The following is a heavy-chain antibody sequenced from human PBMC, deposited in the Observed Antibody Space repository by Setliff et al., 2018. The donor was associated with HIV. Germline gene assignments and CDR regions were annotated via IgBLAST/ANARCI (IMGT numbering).Heavy chain of an antibody. V-gene: IGHV4-38-2*01. CDR1: GYSISSGYF. Sequence: SETLSLTCVVSGYSISSGYFWGWIRQPPGEGLEWIGNMHHSGSTYYNPSLKSRVTMSVDTSKNPCALKLPSVTAADTAVYYCARLSDISSGWYGSFDFWGQGTLVTVSS. J-gene: IGHJ4*02. CDR2: MHHSGST. D-gene: IGHD6-19*01. CDR3: ARLSDISSGWYGSFDF.